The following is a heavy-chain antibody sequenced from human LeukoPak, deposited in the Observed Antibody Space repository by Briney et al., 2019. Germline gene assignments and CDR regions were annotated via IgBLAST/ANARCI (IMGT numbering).Heavy chain of an antibody. CDR1: GFTFSSYA. V-gene: IGHV3-64*01. J-gene: IGHJ4*02. Sequence: GGSLRLSCAASGFTFSSYAMHWVRQAPGKGLEYVSAISSNGGSTYYANSVKCRFTISRDNSKNTLYLQMGSLRAEDMAVYYCARGRIRADYWGQGTLVTVSS. CDR2: ISSNGGST. CDR3: ARGRIRADY.